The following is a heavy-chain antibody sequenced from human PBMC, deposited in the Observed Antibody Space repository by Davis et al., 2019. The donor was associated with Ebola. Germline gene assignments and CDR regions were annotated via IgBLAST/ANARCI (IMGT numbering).Heavy chain of an antibody. CDR2: ISNKVNSYTT. Sequence: GESLKISCAASGFTFSSYAMSWVRQAPGKGLEWVGRISNKVNSYTTEYAASLKGRFTISRDDSKKSMYMQMNSLKIEDTAVYYCCTNSRAYYYNGMDVWGQGTTVTVSS. CDR1: GFTFSSYA. J-gene: IGHJ6*02. V-gene: IGHV3-72*01. D-gene: IGHD2-2*01. CDR3: CTNSRAYYYNGMDV.